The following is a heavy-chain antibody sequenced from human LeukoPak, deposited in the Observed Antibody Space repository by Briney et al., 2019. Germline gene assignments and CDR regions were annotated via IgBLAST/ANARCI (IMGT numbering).Heavy chain of an antibody. Sequence: PGGSLRLSCAASGFTSNIYSMNWVRQAPGKGLEWVSYISSTSATIYYADSVKGRFTISRDNANNSLYLQMNSLRAEDTAVYYCARGSYSSSALLDPWGQGTLVTVSS. D-gene: IGHD6-6*01. J-gene: IGHJ5*02. CDR1: GFTSNIYS. V-gene: IGHV3-48*01. CDR3: ARGSYSSSALLDP. CDR2: ISSTSATI.